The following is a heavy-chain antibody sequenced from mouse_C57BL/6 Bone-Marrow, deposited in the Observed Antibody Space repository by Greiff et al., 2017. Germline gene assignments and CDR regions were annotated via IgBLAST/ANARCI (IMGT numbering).Heavy chain of an antibody. CDR3: ARGRGDY. V-gene: IGHV1-69*01. CDR2: IDPSDRYT. CDR1: GYTFTSYW. Sequence: QVKLQQPGAELVLPGASVKLSCKASGYTFTSYWMNWVKQRPGPGLEWIGEIDPSDRYTNYNQPFQGKSTLTVAKSSSTAYMQLSSLTSEDSAVYYCARGRGDYWGQGTTRTVSS. J-gene: IGHJ2*01.